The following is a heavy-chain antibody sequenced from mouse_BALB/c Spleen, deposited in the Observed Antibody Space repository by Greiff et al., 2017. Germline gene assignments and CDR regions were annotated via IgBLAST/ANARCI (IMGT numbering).Heavy chain of an antibody. J-gene: IGHJ1*01. CDR1: GYSITSDYA. Sequence: DVQLQESGPGLVTPSQSLSLTCTVTGYSITSDYAWNWIRQFPGNKLEWMGYISYSGSTSYNPSLKSRISITRDTSKNQFFLQLNSVTTEDTATYYCAGFGYYDWYFDVWGAGTTVTVSA. CDR3: AGFGYYDWYFDV. D-gene: IGHD2-3*01. V-gene: IGHV3-2*02. CDR2: ISYSGST.